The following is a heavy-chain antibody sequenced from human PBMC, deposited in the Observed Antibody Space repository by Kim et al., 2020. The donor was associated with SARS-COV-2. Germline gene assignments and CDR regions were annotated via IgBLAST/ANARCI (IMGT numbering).Heavy chain of an antibody. Sequence: SRVTISVDTSKNQFSLKLSSVTAADTAVYYCARELSIAVAGNYYYYAMDVWGQGTTVTVSS. CDR3: ARELSIAVAGNYYYYAMDV. J-gene: IGHJ6*02. V-gene: IGHV4-59*01. D-gene: IGHD6-19*01.